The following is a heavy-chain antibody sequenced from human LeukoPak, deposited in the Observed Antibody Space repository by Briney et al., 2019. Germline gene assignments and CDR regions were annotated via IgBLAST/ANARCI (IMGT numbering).Heavy chain of an antibody. CDR3: AKDIGAAEADY. V-gene: IGHV3-23*01. D-gene: IGHD6-13*01. CDR2: ISGSGGST. Sequence: GGSLRLSCAASGFTFSSYGMHWVRQAPGKGLEWVSAISGSGGSTYYADSVKGRFTISRDNSKNTLYLQMNSLRAEDTAVYYCAKDIGAAEADYWGQGTLVTVSS. CDR1: GFTFSSYG. J-gene: IGHJ4*02.